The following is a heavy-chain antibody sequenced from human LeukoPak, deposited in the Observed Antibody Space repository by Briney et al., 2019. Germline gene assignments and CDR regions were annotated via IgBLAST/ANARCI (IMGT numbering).Heavy chain of an antibody. CDR1: GFTFSTYA. V-gene: IGHV3-7*01. CDR2: IKQDGSES. Sequence: PGGSLRLSCAASGFTFSTYAMSWVSQAPGKVLEWVATIKQDGSESHYVDSVKGRFTISRDNAKNSLYLQMNSLRAEDTAVYYCARIAVAGPFDAFDIWGQGTMVTVSS. CDR3: ARIAVAGPFDAFDI. D-gene: IGHD6-19*01. J-gene: IGHJ3*02.